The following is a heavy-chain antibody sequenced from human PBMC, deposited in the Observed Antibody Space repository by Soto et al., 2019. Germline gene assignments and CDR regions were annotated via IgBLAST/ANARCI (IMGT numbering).Heavy chain of an antibody. V-gene: IGHV1-18*01. J-gene: IGHJ4*02. CDR1: GYTFTSYH. CDR2: ISAYNTNT. Sequence: QVQLVQSGAEVKKPGASVKVSCKTSGYTFTSYHIIWVRQAPGQGLEWRGWISAYNTNTNYAQKFQGRVTLATDTLTSTAYMELRSLRSDDTAVYYCARDTPPTDYWGQGTLVTVSS. CDR3: ARDTPPTDY.